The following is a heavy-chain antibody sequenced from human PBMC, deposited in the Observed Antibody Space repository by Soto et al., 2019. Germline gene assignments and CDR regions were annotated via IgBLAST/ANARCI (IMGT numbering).Heavy chain of an antibody. CDR1: GYTFTSYD. Sequence: QVQLVQSGAEVKKPGASVKVSCKASGYTFTSYDINWVRQATGQGLEWMGWMNPNSGNTGSAQKFQGRVTMTRNTSISTAYMELSSLRSEDTAVYYCARGLQCRLFHLSYYFDYWGQGTLVTVSS. CDR2: MNPNSGNT. V-gene: IGHV1-8*01. D-gene: IGHD6-19*01. CDR3: ARGLQCRLFHLSYYFDY. J-gene: IGHJ4*02.